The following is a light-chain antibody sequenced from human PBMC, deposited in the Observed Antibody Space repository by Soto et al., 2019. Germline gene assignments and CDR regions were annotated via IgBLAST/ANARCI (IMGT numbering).Light chain of an antibody. CDR2: DVS. CDR1: QSVTKH. J-gene: IGKJ2*01. Sequence: EIVLTQSPATLSLSPGERATLSCRGSQSVTKHLTWYQQKPGQAPRLIIYDVSNRATGIPARFSGSGSGTDFTLTISSLEPEDSAVYYCQQRSNWVKTFGQGTKLEIK. V-gene: IGKV3-11*01. CDR3: QQRSNWVKT.